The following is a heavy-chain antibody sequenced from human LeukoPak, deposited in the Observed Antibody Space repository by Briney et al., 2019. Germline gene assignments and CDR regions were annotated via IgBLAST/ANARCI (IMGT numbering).Heavy chain of an antibody. CDR2: ISAYNGHT. V-gene: IGHV1-18*01. D-gene: IGHD3-22*01. CDR1: GYTFTSYG. Sequence: ASVKVSCKASGYTFTSYGISWVRQAPGQGLEWMGWISAYNGHTNYAQKLQGRVTMTTDTSTSTAYMELRSLRSDDTAVYYCARENFRYYDSSGYYGALDYWGQGTLVTVSS. CDR3: ARENFRYYDSSGYYGALDY. J-gene: IGHJ4*02.